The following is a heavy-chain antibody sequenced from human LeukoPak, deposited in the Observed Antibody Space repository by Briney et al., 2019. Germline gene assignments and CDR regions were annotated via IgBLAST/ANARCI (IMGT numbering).Heavy chain of an antibody. CDR2: IYPDDSDT. D-gene: IGHD6-6*01. CDR3: VSYRGSSGRHFDY. V-gene: IGHV5-51*01. CDR1: GYSFTNYW. J-gene: IGHJ4*02. Sequence: GESLKISCKGSGYSFTNYWIGWVRQMPGKGLEWMGIIYPDDSDTRYSPSFQGQVTISADKSITTAYLQWSSLKASDTAMCYCVSYRGSSGRHFDYWGQGTLVTVSS.